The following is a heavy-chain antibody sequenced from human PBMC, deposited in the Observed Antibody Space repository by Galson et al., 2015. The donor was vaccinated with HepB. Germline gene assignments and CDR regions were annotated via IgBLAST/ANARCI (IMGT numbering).Heavy chain of an antibody. CDR1: GFTFSSYS. D-gene: IGHD4-11*01. CDR2: ISSSSTYI. Sequence: SLRLSCAASGFTFSSYSMNWVRQAPGKGLEWVSSISSSSTYIHYADSVKGRFTISRDNAKNSLYLQMNSLRAEDTAVYYCVRNLFSGDDYSVDYWGQGTLVTVSS. V-gene: IGHV3-21*01. CDR3: VRNLFSGDDYSVDY. J-gene: IGHJ4*02.